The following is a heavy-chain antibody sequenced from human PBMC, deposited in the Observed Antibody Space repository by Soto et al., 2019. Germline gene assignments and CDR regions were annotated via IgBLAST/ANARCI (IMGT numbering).Heavy chain of an antibody. J-gene: IGHJ4*02. V-gene: IGHV4-31*03. Sequence: SETLSLTYTVSGGSISSGGYYWSWIRQHPGKGLEWIGYIYYSGSTYYNPSLKSRVTISVDTSKNQFSLKLSSVTAADTAVYFCAREGNLGRWIQPLDSWGQGTLVTVSS. D-gene: IGHD2-2*03. CDR2: IYYSGST. CDR3: AREGNLGRWIQPLDS. CDR1: GGSISSGGYY.